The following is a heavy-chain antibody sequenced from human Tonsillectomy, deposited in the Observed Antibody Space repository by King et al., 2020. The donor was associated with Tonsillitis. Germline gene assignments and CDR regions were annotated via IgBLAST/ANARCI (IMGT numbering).Heavy chain of an antibody. V-gene: IGHV4-59*01. D-gene: IGHD1-14*01. CDR2: IYYSGST. J-gene: IGHJ4*02. CDR3: ARATTRSGPSHD. CDR1: GGSISSYY. Sequence: QLQESGPGLVKPSETLSLTCTVSGGSISSYYWSWIRQPPGKGLEWIGYIYYSGSTNYNPSLKSRVTISVNTSKNQFSLKLSSVTAADTAVYYCARATTRSGPSHDWGQGTLVTVSS.